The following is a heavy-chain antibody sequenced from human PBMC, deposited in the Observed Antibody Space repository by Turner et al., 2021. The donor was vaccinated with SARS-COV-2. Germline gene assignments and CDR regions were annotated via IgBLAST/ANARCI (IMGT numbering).Heavy chain of an antibody. CDR1: GFTFSSYV. CDR3: ARYSGDLDY. CDR2: ISYDGSNK. J-gene: IGHJ4*02. V-gene: IGHV3-30-3*01. Sequence: QVQLVESGGGVVQPGRSLSLSCAASGFTFSSYVMHWVRQAPGKGLEWVAVISYDGSNKYYADSVKGRYTISRDNSKNTLYLQMNSLRAEDTAVYYCARYSGDLDYWGQGTLVTVSS. D-gene: IGHD2-21*01.